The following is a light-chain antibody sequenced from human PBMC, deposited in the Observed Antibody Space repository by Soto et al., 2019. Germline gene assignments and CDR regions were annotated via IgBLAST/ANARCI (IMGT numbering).Light chain of an antibody. J-gene: IGKJ1*01. CDR2: KAS. CDR3: QQYHSYPWT. CDR1: QSISTW. V-gene: IGKV1-5*03. Sequence: DIQITQSPSILSASVGDRVTITCRASQSISTWLAWFQQIPGKAPNLLIYKASNLQSGVPSRFSGSGSGTDFTLTITSLQPDDFATYYCQQYHSYPWTFGQGTRVDVK.